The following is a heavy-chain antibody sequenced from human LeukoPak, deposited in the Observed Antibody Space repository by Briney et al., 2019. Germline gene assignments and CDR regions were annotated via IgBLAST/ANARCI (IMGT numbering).Heavy chain of an antibody. Sequence: ASVKVSCKASGYTFTSYGVSWVRQAPGQGLEWMGWISAYDGNTNYAQKLQGRVTMTTDTSTSTAYMELRSLRSDDTAVYYCASGHCSSTSCYLYYYMDVWGKGTTVTVSS. CDR1: GYTFTSYG. CDR2: ISAYDGNT. J-gene: IGHJ6*03. V-gene: IGHV1-18*01. D-gene: IGHD2-2*03. CDR3: ASGHCSSTSCYLYYYMDV.